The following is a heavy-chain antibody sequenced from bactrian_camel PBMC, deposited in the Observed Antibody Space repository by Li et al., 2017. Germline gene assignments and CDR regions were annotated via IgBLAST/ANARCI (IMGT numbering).Heavy chain of an antibody. CDR1: GYIYNRNC. V-gene: IGHV3S40*01. CDR2: IGSNGGAT. D-gene: IGHD6*01. Sequence: VQLVESGGGSVQAGGSLRLTCAAPGYIYNRNCMGWFRQAPGKGLEWVSTIGSNGGATYYADSVKGRFTISRDNAKNTVYLQMNMLKPEDTAVCYCVRGSYGGSWYSGADFGYWGQGTQVTVS. J-gene: IGHJ6*01. CDR3: VRGSYGGSWYSGADFGY.